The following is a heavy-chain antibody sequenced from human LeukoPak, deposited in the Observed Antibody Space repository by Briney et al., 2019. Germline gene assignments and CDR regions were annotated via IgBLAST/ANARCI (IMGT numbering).Heavy chain of an antibody. D-gene: IGHD2-15*01. J-gene: IGHJ3*02. V-gene: IGHV4-34*01. CDR2: INHSGST. CDR3: ARHLRYCSGGTCYSSDAFDI. CDR1: GGSFSGYY. Sequence: SETLSLTCAVYGGSFSGYYWSWIRQPPGKGLEWIGEINHSGSTNYNPSLKSRVTISVDTSKNQFSLKLSSVTAADTAVYYCARHLRYCSGGTCYSSDAFDIWGRGTMVTVSS.